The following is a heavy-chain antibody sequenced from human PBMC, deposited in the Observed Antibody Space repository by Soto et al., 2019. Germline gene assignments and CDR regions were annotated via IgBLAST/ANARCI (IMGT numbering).Heavy chain of an antibody. CDR1: GFTFTGYY. CDR3: AKDDAGHPDF. V-gene: IGHV1-2*04. CDR2: INPNSGVA. D-gene: IGHD6-13*01. Sequence: GASVKVSCKASGFTFTGYYMHWVRQAPGQGLEWIGWINPNSGVANYAQKFHDWVTITRDTSITTAYTELSGLKSDDTAVYFCAKDDAGHPDFWGQGTLVTVSS. J-gene: IGHJ4*02.